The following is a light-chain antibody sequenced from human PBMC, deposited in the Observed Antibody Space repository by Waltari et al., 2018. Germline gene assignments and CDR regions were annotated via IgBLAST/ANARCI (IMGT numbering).Light chain of an antibody. V-gene: IGKV3-11*01. CDR3: QQRSNWPIT. Sequence: DIVLTQSPATPSLSPGERATLSCRASQSVSSYLAWYQQKPGQAPRLLIYDASNRATGIPARFSGSGSGTDFTLTISSLEPEDFAVYYCQQRSNWPITFGQGTRLEIK. CDR2: DAS. CDR1: QSVSSY. J-gene: IGKJ5*01.